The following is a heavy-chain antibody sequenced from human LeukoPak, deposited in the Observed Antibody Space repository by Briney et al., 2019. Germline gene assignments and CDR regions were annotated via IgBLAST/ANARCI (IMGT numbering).Heavy chain of an antibody. V-gene: IGHV3-30*03. CDR2: ISYDGSNK. CDR1: GFTFSSYG. Sequence: PGGSLRLSCAASGFTFSSYGMHWVRQAPGKGLEWVAIISYDGSNKYYADSVKGRFTISRDNSKNTLYLQMNSLRAEDTAVYYCARNPPRYFNWGQGTLVTVSS. J-gene: IGHJ4*02. D-gene: IGHD1-26*01. CDR3: ARNPPRYFN.